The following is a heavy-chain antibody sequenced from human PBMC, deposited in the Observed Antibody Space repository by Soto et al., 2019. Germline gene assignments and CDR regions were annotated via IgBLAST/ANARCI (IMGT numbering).Heavy chain of an antibody. D-gene: IGHD3-3*01. CDR3: ANLEWAGSMDV. Sequence: LRLSCAVSGFTVSNNYMRWVRQATGKGLEGVSVIYSGGYTAYGDSVKGRFTISRDNSKNTLYLQMNSLRADDTAVYYCANLEWAGSMDVWGQGTTVTVSS. CDR2: IYSGGYT. J-gene: IGHJ6*02. CDR1: GFTVSNNY. V-gene: IGHV3-53*01.